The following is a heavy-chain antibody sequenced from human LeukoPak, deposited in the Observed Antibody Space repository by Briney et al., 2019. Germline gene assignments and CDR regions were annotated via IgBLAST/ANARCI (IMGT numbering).Heavy chain of an antibody. CDR2: INDSGDST. Sequence: GGSLRLSCAASGFTFSNYAMSWVRQAPGKGLEWVSSINDSGDSTYYADSVKGRFTISRDNSKNTLYLLMNNLRAEDTAIFYFATAYCSTTSCPTWGQGTLVTVS. CDR1: GFTFSNYA. D-gene: IGHD2-2*01. J-gene: IGHJ5*02. V-gene: IGHV3-23*01. CDR3: ATAYCSTTSCPT.